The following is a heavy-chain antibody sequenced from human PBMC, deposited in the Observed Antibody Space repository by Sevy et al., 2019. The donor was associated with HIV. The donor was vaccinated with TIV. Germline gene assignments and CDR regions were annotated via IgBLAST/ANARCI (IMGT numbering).Heavy chain of an antibody. V-gene: IGHV4-4*07. CDR3: AREEYVRYYDSSGYSPFDY. D-gene: IGHD3-22*01. CDR1: GGSISSYY. Sequence: SETLSLTCTVSGGSISSYYWSWIRQPAGKGLEWIGRIYTSGSINYDRSLKSRVTMSVDTSKNQFSLKLSSVTAADTAVYYCAREEYVRYYDSSGYSPFDYWGQGTLVTVSS. J-gene: IGHJ4*02. CDR2: IYTSGSI.